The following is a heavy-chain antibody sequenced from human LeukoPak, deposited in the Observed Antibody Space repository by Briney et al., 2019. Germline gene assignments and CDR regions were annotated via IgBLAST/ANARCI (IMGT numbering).Heavy chain of an antibody. Sequence: GGSLRLSCAASGFTFSSYAMSWVRQAPGKGLEWVANIKHDGSEKNYVDSVRGRFTISRDNAKNSLYLQMNSLRAEDTAVYYCARDRYGANSPFDYWGQGTLVTVSS. CDR3: ARDRYGANSPFDY. CDR1: GFTFSSYA. CDR2: IKHDGSEK. J-gene: IGHJ4*02. V-gene: IGHV3-7*01. D-gene: IGHD4-23*01.